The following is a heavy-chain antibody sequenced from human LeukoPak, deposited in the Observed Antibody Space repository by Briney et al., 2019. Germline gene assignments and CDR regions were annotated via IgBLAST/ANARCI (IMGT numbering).Heavy chain of an antibody. V-gene: IGHV3-30*18. Sequence: SGGSLRLSCAASGSTFSSYGMHWVRQAPGKGLEWVAVISYDGSNKYYADSVKGRFTISRDNSKNTLYLQMNSLRAEDTAVYYCAKAGGGSGWYVWGQGTLVTVSS. J-gene: IGHJ4*02. CDR1: GSTFSSYG. CDR2: ISYDGSNK. D-gene: IGHD6-19*01. CDR3: AKAGGGSGWYV.